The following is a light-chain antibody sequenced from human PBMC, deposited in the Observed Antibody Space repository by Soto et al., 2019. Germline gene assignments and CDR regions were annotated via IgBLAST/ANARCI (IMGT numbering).Light chain of an antibody. V-gene: IGKV1-5*03. CDR1: QTISSW. CDR2: KAS. J-gene: IGKJ1*01. Sequence: DIQMTQSPSTLSGSVGDRVTITCRASQTISSWLAWYQQKPGKAPKLLIYKASTLESGVPSRFSGSGSGTEFTLTISSLQPDDFATYYCQQYNTFSPTFGRGTKVDNK. CDR3: QQYNTFSPT.